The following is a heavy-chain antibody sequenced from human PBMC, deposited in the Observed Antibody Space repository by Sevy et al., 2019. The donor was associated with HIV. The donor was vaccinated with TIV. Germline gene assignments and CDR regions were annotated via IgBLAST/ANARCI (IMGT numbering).Heavy chain of an antibody. J-gene: IGHJ3*02. CDR2: INEDRSEK. Sequence: GGSLRLSCTVSGFTFSNYWMSWVRQAPGKGLEWVANINEDRSEKYYVGSVKGRFTISRDNARNSLYLEMNNLRTEDTAVYYCASSLNSGWSGAFDIWGQGTMVTVSS. D-gene: IGHD6-19*01. V-gene: IGHV3-7*01. CDR1: GFTFSNYW. CDR3: ASSLNSGWSGAFDI.